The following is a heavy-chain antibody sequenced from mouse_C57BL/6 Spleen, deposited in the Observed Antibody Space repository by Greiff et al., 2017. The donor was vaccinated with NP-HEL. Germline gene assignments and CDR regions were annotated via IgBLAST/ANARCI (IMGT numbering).Heavy chain of an antibody. V-gene: IGHV1-69*01. J-gene: IGHJ2*01. CDR2: IDTSDSYA. CDR1: GYTFTSYW. Sequence: VQLQQSGAELVMPGASVKLSCKASGYTFTSYWMHWVKQRPGQGLEWIGEIDTSDSYANYNQKFKGKSTLTVDKSSSTAYMQLSSLTSEDSAVYYCAIAEGYWGQGTTLTVSS. CDR3: AIAEGY. D-gene: IGHD6-1*01.